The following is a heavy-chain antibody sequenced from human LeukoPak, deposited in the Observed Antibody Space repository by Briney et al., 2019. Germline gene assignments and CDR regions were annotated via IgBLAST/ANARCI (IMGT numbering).Heavy chain of an antibody. V-gene: IGHV3-23*01. J-gene: IGHJ4*02. CDR3: AKGPDGVFDY. CDR2: ISGSGGGT. D-gene: IGHD3-16*01. CDR1: GFTFSSYA. Sequence: GGSLRLSCAASGFTFSSYAMSWVRQAPGKGLEWVSAISGSGGGTYYADSVKGRFTISRDNSKSTLYLQMNGLRAEDTAVYYCAKGPDGVFDYWGQGTLVTVSS.